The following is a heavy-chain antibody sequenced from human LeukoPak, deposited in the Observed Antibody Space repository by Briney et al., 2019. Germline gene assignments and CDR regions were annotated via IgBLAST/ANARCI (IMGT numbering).Heavy chain of an antibody. CDR3: ARPGIAVTGDY. Sequence: PGGSLGLSCAASGFTFSSYSMNWVRQAPGKGLVWVSRINSDGSYTGYADSVKGRFTISRDNAKNTVYLQMNSLRAEDTAVYYCARPGIAVTGDYWGQGILVTVSS. CDR2: INSDGSYT. J-gene: IGHJ4*01. D-gene: IGHD6-19*01. V-gene: IGHV3-74*01. CDR1: GFTFSSYS.